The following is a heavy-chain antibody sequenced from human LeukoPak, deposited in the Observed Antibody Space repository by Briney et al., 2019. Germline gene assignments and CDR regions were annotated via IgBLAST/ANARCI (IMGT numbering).Heavy chain of an antibody. CDR1: GYTFTDYY. V-gene: IGHV1-2*02. D-gene: IGHD2-21*02. CDR2: INPNSGGT. J-gene: IGHJ4*02. Sequence: VASVKVSCKASGYTFTDYYMQWVGQAPGKGVEGMGWINPNSGGTNYAQNFQGRVTMTRDTSISTAYMELSRLRSDDTAVYYCARVYCGGDCYSYFDYWGQGTLVTVSS. CDR3: ARVYCGGDCYSYFDY.